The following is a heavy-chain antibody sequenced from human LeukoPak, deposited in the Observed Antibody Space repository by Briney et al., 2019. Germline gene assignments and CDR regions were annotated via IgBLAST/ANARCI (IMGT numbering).Heavy chain of an antibody. CDR2: VFSRGTT. CDR1: GGSIKSFY. CDR3: ARGRYDNLTGHLARLGV. D-gene: IGHD3-9*01. Sequence: PSETLSLTCTVSGGSIKSFYWSWIRQPAGKGLEWVGRVFSRGTTNYNPSLKSRVTVSLATSKNQFSLKLSSVTAADTAVYYCARGRYDNLTGHLARLGVWGQGTTVIVSS. J-gene: IGHJ6*02. V-gene: IGHV4-4*07.